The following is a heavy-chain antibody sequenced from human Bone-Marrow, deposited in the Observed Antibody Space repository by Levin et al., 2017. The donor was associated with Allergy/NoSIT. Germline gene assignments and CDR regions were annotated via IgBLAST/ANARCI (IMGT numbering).Heavy chain of an antibody. V-gene: IGHV4-34*01. CDR1: GGSFSGYY. Sequence: PSETLSLTFAVYGGSFSGYYWSWIRQPPGKGLEWIGEINHSGSTNDNPSLKSRVTMSVDTSKNQFSLKLSSVTAADTAVYYCARRPYSAGFDPWGQGTLVTVSS. J-gene: IGHJ5*02. CDR2: INHSGST. D-gene: IGHD2-21*01. CDR3: ARRPYSAGFDP.